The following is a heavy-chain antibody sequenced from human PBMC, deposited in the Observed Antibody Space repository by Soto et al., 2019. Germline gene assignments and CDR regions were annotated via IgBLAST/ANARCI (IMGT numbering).Heavy chain of an antibody. CDR3: AKAKGIAAAGTIDY. V-gene: IGHV3-9*01. J-gene: IGHJ4*02. D-gene: IGHD6-13*01. CDR2: ISWNSGSI. Sequence: EVQLVESGGGLVQPGRSLRLSCAASGFTFDDYAMHWVRQAPGKGLEWVSGISWNSGSIGYADSVKGRFTISRDNAKNSLYLRMNSLRAADTALYYCAKAKGIAAAGTIDYWCQVTMVTVAS. CDR1: GFTFDDYA.